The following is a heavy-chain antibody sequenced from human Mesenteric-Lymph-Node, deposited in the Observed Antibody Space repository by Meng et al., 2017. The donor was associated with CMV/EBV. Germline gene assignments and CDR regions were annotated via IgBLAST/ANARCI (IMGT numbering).Heavy chain of an antibody. J-gene: IGHJ6*02. V-gene: IGHV1-8*03. Sequence: ASVKVSCKASGYSLTNYYMHWVRQATGQGLEWMGWVNPNSGNTGYAQKFQGRVTITRNTSISTAYMELSSLRSEDTAVYYCARGSLRYYDFWSGYDYYYGMDVWGQGTTVTVSS. CDR1: GYSLTNYY. D-gene: IGHD3-3*01. CDR3: ARGSLRYYDFWSGYDYYYGMDV. CDR2: VNPNSGNT.